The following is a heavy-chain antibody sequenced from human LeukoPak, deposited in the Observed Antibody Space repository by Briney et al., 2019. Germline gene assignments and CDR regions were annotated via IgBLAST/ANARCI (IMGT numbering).Heavy chain of an antibody. V-gene: IGHV3-23*01. CDR1: GFTFSSYA. J-gene: IGHJ4*02. D-gene: IGHD2-2*01. CDR2: ISGSGGST. Sequence: GGSLRLSCAASGFTFSSYAMSWVRQAPGKGLEWVSAISGSGGSTYYADSVKGRFTISRDNSKNTLYLQMNSLRAEDTAVYYCAKDQVVVVPAAIFWAPYWDYWGQGTLVTVSS. CDR3: AKDQVVVVPAAIFWAPYWDY.